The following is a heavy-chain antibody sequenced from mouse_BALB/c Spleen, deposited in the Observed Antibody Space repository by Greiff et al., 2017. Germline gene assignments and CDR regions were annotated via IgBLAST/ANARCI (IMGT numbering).Heavy chain of an antibody. CDR1: GYAFSSYW. CDR3: ARSRGEDY. V-gene: IGHV1-80*01. CDR2: IYPGDGDT. Sequence: VQLHQSGAELVRPGSSVKISCKASGYAFSSYWMNWVKQRPGQGLEWIGQIYPGDGDTNYNGKFEGKATLTADKSSSTAYMQLSSLTSEDSAVYFCARSRGEDYWGQGTTLTVSS. J-gene: IGHJ2*01.